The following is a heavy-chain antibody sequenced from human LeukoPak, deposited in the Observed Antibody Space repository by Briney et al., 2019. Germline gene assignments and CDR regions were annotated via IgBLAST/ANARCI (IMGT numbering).Heavy chain of an antibody. CDR2: IYHSGST. Sequence: SETLSLTCTVSGYSISSGYYCGWIRQPPGKGLEWSGSIYHSGSTYYNPSLKSRVTISVDTSKNQFSLKLSSVTAADTAVYYCARTITMVRGVIPHYYYYYMYVWGKGTTVTVSS. V-gene: IGHV4-38-2*02. D-gene: IGHD3-10*01. J-gene: IGHJ6*03. CDR1: GYSISSGYY. CDR3: ARTITMVRGVIPHYYYYYMYV.